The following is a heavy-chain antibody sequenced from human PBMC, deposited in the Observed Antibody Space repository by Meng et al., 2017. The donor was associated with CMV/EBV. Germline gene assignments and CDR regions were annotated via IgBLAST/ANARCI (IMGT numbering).Heavy chain of an antibody. D-gene: IGHD3-22*01. V-gene: IGHV4-61*02. CDR3: AREVVVITPYNWFDP. Sequence: VHLQVPGPGLVKPSQTLSLTCTVSGGSISSGSYYWSWIRQPAVKGLEWIGRIYTSGSTNYNPSLKSRVTISVDTSKNQFSLKLSSVTAADTAVYYCAREVVVITPYNWFDPWGQGTLVTVSS. J-gene: IGHJ5*02. CDR2: IYTSGST. CDR1: GGSISSGSYY.